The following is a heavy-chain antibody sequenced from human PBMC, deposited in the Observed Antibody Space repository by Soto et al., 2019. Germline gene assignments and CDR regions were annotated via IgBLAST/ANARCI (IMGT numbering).Heavy chain of an antibody. V-gene: IGHV4-34*01. CDR1: GGSFSGYY. D-gene: IGHD3-10*01. J-gene: IGHJ6*02. CDR2: INHSGST. CDR3: ARGWSYYGSGSGYGMDV. Sequence: SETLSLTCAVYGGSFSGYYWSWIRQPPGKGLEWIGEINHSGSTNYNPSLKSRVTISVDTSKNQFSLKLSSVTAADTAVYYCARGWSYYGSGSGYGMDVLGQGTTVTVS.